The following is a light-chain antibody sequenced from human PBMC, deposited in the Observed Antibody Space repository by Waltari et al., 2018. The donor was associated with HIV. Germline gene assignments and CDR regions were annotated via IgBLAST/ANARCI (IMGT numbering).Light chain of an antibody. CDR1: SSDVGAYNY. CDR3: ASHAGSKDV. J-gene: IGLJ2*01. Sequence: QSALTQPPSASGSPGQSVTISCTGTSSDVGAYNYVSWFQQHPGKAPKLMIYDVTKRPPGVPVRFSGSKSGTTASLTVSGLQAEDEADYSCASHAGSKDVFGGGTRLTVL. CDR2: DVT. V-gene: IGLV2-8*01.